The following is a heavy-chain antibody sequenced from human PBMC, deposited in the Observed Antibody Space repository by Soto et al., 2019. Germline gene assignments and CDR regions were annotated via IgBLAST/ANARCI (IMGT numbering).Heavy chain of an antibody. J-gene: IGHJ4*02. Sequence: SETLSLTCTVSGGSISSGDYYWSWIRQPPGKGLEWIGYIYYSGSTYYNPSLKSRVTISVDTSKNQFSLKLSPVTAADTAVYYCAREVTTVTTKNDYWGQGTLVTVSS. V-gene: IGHV4-30-4*01. D-gene: IGHD4-17*01. CDR3: AREVTTVTTKNDY. CDR2: IYYSGST. CDR1: GGSISSGDYY.